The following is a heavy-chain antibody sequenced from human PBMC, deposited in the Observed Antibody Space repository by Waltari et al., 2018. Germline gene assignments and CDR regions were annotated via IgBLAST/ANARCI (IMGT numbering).Heavy chain of an antibody. CDR2: ISYDGSNK. V-gene: IGHV3-30-3*01. CDR3: ARDLSSPDAY. D-gene: IGHD2-2*01. CDR1: GFHFSNHA. Sequence: QVPLVESGGGVVKPGRSLRRSCAASGFHFSNHAMHWVRQAPGKGLEWVAVISYDGSNKYYADSVKGRFTSSRDNSMNTLYLQVNSLRGEDTAVYYCARDLSSPDAYWGQGTLVTVSS. J-gene: IGHJ4*02.